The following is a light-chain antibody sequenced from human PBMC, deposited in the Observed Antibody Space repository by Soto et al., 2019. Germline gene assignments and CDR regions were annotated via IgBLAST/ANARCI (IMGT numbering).Light chain of an antibody. CDR3: SSYSSSSTYV. CDR1: SSDVGGYNY. CDR2: EVS. J-gene: IGLJ1*01. V-gene: IGLV2-14*01. Sequence: QSVLTQPASVSGSPGQSITISCTGTSSDVGGYNYVSWYQQHPGKAPKLMIYEVSNRPSGVSNRFSSSKSGNTASLTISGLQAKEEADYYCSSYSSSSTYVFGTGTKVTVL.